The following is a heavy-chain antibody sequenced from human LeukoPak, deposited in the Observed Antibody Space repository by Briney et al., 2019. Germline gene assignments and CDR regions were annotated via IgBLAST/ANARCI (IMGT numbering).Heavy chain of an antibody. CDR1: GYTFTSYG. Sequence: ASVKVSCKASGYTFTSYGISWVRQAPGQGLEWMGWISAYNGNTNYAQKLQGRVTMTTDTSTSTAYMELSSLRSEDTAVYYCARIYCSSTSCYYYYYYGMDVWGQGTTVTVSS. CDR2: ISAYNGNT. D-gene: IGHD2-2*01. V-gene: IGHV1-18*04. J-gene: IGHJ6*02. CDR3: ARIYCSSTSCYYYYYYGMDV.